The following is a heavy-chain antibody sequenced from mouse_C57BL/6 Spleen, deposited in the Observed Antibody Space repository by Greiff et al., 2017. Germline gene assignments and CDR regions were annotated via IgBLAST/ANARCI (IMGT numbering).Heavy chain of an antibody. CDR3: ASGYYGSSYGDFDV. CDR1: GYTFTSYW. D-gene: IGHD1-1*01. J-gene: IGHJ1*03. CDR2: IHPNSGST. V-gene: IGHV1-64*01. Sequence: VQLQQPGAELVKPGASVKLSCKASGYTFTSYWMHWVKQRPGQGLEWIGMIHPNSGSTNYNEKFKSKATLTVDKSSSTAYMQLSSLTSEDSAVYYCASGYYGSSYGDFDVWGTGTTVTVSS.